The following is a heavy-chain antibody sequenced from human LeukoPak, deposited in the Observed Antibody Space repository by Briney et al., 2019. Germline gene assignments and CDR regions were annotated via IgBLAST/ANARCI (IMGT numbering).Heavy chain of an antibody. J-gene: IGHJ3*02. CDR3: ARLSRATDIVVVPAATPFDAFDI. CDR1: GGSISSGGYY. D-gene: IGHD2-2*01. Sequence: SETLSLTCTVSGGSISSGGYYWSWIRQPPGKGLEWIGYIYHSGSTYYNPSLKSRVTISVDRSKNQFSLKLSSVTAADTAVYYCARLSRATDIVVVPAATPFDAFDIWGQGTMVTVSS. V-gene: IGHV4-30-2*01. CDR2: IYHSGST.